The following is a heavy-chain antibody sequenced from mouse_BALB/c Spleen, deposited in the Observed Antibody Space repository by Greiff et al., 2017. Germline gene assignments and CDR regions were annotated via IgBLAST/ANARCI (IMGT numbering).Heavy chain of an antibody. D-gene: IGHD1-1*01. CDR1: GYTFTSYY. J-gene: IGHJ3*01. Sequence: QVQLQQSGPELVKTGASVKMSCKASGYTFTSYYIHWVKQRPGQGLEWIGWIYPGDGSTKYNEKFKGKTTLTADKSSSTAYMLLSSLTSEDSAIYFCAREGVYYGSSPWFAYWGQGTLVTVSA. CDR2: IYPGDGST. V-gene: IGHV1S56*01. CDR3: AREGVYYGSSPWFAY.